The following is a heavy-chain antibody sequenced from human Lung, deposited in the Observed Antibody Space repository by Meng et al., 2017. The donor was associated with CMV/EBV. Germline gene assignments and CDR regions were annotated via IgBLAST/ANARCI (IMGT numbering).Heavy chain of an antibody. CDR2: IRYDGSNK. CDR1: GFTFSSYG. CDR3: AKDRLSSSSWYYYYYGMDV. V-gene: IGHV3-30*02. J-gene: IGHJ6*02. Sequence: GGSLRLXXAASGFTFSSYGMHWVRQAPGKGLEWVAFIRYDGSNKYYADSVKGRFTISRDNSKNTLYLQMNSLRAEDTAVYYCAKDRLSSSSWYYYYYGMDVWGQGXTVTVSS. D-gene: IGHD6-13*01.